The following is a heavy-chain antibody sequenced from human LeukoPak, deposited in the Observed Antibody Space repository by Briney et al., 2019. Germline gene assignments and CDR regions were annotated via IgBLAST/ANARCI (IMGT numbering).Heavy chain of an antibody. V-gene: IGHV4-39*02. CDR1: GGSISSSSYY. J-gene: IGHJ4*02. CDR3: ARDPLWDSSSRSRRGDFDY. D-gene: IGHD6-13*01. Sequence: SETLSLTCTVSGGSISSSSYYWGWIRQPPGKGLEWIGSIYYSGSTYYRPSLRSRVTISVDTSKNQFSLNVSSVTAADTAVYYCARDPLWDSSSRSRRGDFDYWGQGTLVTVSS. CDR2: IYYSGST.